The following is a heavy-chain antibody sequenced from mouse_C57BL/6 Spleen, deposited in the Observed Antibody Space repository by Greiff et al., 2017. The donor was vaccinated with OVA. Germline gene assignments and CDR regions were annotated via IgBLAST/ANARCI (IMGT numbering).Heavy chain of an antibody. CDR2: IYPGNSDT. Sequence: VQLQQSGTVLARPGASVKMSCKTSGYTFTSYWMHWVKQRPGQGLEWIGAIYPGNSDTSYNQKFKGKAKLTAVTSASTAYMELSSLTNEDSAVYYCTREDYYGSSFAYWGQGTLVTVSA. V-gene: IGHV1-5*01. J-gene: IGHJ3*01. CDR1: GYTFTSYW. D-gene: IGHD1-1*01. CDR3: TREDYYGSSFAY.